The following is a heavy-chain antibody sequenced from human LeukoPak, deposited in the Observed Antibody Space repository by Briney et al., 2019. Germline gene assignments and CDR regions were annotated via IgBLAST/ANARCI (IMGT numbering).Heavy chain of an antibody. J-gene: IGHJ4*02. CDR2: INHSGST. V-gene: IGHV4-34*01. CDR1: GGSFSGYY. CDR3: ARQGIYDSSGHDPRYYFDY. Sequence: PSETLSLTCAVYGGSFSGYYWSWIRQPPGKGLEWIGEINHSGSTNYNPSLKSRVTISVDTSKNQFSLKLSSVTAADTAVYYWARQGIYDSSGHDPRYYFDYWGQGTLVTVSS. D-gene: IGHD3-22*01.